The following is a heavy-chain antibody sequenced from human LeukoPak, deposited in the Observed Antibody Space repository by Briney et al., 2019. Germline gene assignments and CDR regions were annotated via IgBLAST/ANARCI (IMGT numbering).Heavy chain of an antibody. D-gene: IGHD6-13*01. CDR3: ARSHGFIAAAGTWYFDY. Sequence: PSETLSLTCAVYGGSFSGYYWSWIRQPPGNGLEWIGEINHSGSTNYNPSLKSRVTISVDTSKNQFSLKLSSVTAADTAVYYCARSHGFIAAAGTWYFDYWGQGTLVTVSS. CDR2: INHSGST. J-gene: IGHJ4*02. CDR1: GGSFSGYY. V-gene: IGHV4-34*01.